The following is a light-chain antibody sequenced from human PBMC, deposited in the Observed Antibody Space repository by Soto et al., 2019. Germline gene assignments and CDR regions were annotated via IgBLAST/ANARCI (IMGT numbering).Light chain of an antibody. CDR3: QSYDSTLSAHVV. CDR1: SSNIGAHFD. CDR2: DNA. V-gene: IGLV1-40*01. J-gene: IGLJ2*01. Sequence: QSMLTQPPSVSGAPGQRVTISCTGGSSNIGAHFDVHWYQQFPGTAPKLLIYDNANRPSGVPDRFSGSKSGTSASLTITRLQAEDEADYYCQSYDSTLSAHVVFGGGTKLTVL.